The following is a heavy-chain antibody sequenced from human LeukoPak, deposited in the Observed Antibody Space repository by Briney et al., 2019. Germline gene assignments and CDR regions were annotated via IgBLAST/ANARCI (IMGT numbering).Heavy chain of an antibody. Sequence: PGGSLRLSCAASGFTFSSYGMHWVRQAPGKGLEWVTFIRYDGSNKYYADSVKGRFTISKDNSKNTLYLQMNSLRAEDTAVYYCTKESESYDSSGSTFDYWGRGTLVTVSS. CDR3: TKESESYDSSGSTFDY. V-gene: IGHV3-30*02. D-gene: IGHD3-22*01. CDR2: IRYDGSNK. CDR1: GFTFSSYG. J-gene: IGHJ4*02.